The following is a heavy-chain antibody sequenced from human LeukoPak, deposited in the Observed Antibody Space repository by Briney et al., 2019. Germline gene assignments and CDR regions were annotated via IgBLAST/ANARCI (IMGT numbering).Heavy chain of an antibody. CDR1: GHSISSYY. V-gene: IGHV4-4*07. D-gene: IGHD6-19*01. Sequence: SETLSLTCTVSGHSISSYYWSWLRQPAGKGLEWIGRVYTNGSTNYNPSLKSRVTMSVDTSKNQCSLKLSSVTAADTAVCYCARSYIAVAVCWFDPWGQGTLVTVPS. CDR3: ARSYIAVAVCWFDP. CDR2: VYTNGST. J-gene: IGHJ5*02.